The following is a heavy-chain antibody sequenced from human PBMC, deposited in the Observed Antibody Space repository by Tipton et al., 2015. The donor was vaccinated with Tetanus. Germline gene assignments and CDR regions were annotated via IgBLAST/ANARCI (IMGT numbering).Heavy chain of an antibody. V-gene: IGHV4-4*07. CDR2: IYINGRN. Sequence: LRLSCTVSGDSISSNYWSWIRQPAGKGPEWIGRIYINGRNNYNPSLKSRVTMSIDTSKNQFSLKLSSVTAADTAVYYCARIYDFWSGYYSDHWGQGTLVTVSS. CDR3: ARIYDFWSGYYSDH. CDR1: GDSISSNY. D-gene: IGHD3-3*01. J-gene: IGHJ4*02.